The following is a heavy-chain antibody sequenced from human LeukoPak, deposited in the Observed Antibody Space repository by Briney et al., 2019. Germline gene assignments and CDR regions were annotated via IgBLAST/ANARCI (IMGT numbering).Heavy chain of an antibody. Sequence: SETLSLTCTVSGGSISSSSYYWGWIRQPPGKGLEWIGSIYYSGSTYYNPSLKSRVTISVDTSKNQFSLKLSSVTAADTAVYYCARIGSRYYYYYYYMDVWGKGTTVTISS. V-gene: IGHV4-39*01. CDR1: GGSISSSSYY. CDR2: IYYSGST. CDR3: ARIGSRYYYYYYYMDV. J-gene: IGHJ6*03.